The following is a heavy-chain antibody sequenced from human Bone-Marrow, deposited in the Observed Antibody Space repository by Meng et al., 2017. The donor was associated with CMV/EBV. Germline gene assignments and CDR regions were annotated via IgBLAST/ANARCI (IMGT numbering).Heavy chain of an antibody. CDR3: ATAPVLKMYRAFDS. Sequence: ASVKVSCKASGYTFTGYYMHWVRQAPGQGLEWMGWINPNSGGTNYAQKLQGRVTMTRDTSISTAYMELCRLRSDDTAVYYCATAPVLKMYRAFDSWGQGTLVTVSS. J-gene: IGHJ5*01. CDR1: GYTFTGYY. CDR2: INPNSGGT. D-gene: IGHD2-8*01. V-gene: IGHV1-2*02.